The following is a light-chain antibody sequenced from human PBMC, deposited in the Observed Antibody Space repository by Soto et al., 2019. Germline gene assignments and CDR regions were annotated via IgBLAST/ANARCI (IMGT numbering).Light chain of an antibody. Sequence: EIVMTHSPATLSVSPGERATLSCSASQRVSSNLAWYQLKPGQAPRLLIYGASTRATGIPARFSGSGSGTEFTLTISSLQSEDFAVYYCQQYNNWPWTFGQGTKVEIK. V-gene: IGKV3-15*01. CDR2: GAS. CDR1: QRVSSN. CDR3: QQYNNWPWT. J-gene: IGKJ1*01.